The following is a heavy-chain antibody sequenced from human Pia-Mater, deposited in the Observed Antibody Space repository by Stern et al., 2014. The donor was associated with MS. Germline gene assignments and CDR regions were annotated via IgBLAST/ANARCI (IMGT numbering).Heavy chain of an antibody. Sequence: EVQLVESGGGLVQPGGSLRLSCVASGFTFSSSMMPWVRQAPGKGLEWVSVITGSGTYYADSVKGRFTVSRDTSKNTVYLQMNSLRVEDAALYYCARGWGESWGQGALVTVSS. CDR2: ITGSGT. V-gene: IGHV3-23*04. CDR1: GFTFSSSM. D-gene: IGHD3-16*01. CDR3: ARGWGES. J-gene: IGHJ5*02.